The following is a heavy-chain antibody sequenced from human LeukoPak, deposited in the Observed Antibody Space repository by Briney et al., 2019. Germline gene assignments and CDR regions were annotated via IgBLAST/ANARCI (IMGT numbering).Heavy chain of an antibody. D-gene: IGHD2-15*01. CDR2: IYHSGST. V-gene: IGHV4-4*02. J-gene: IGHJ4*02. Sequence: SETLSLTCAVSGGSISSSNWWSWVRQPPGKGLEWIGEIYHSGSTNYNPSLKSRVTISVDKSKSQFSLKLSSVTAADTAVYYCARRYCSGGSCYMGGLFYFDYWGQGTLVTVSS. CDR1: GGSISSSNW. CDR3: ARRYCSGGSCYMGGLFYFDY.